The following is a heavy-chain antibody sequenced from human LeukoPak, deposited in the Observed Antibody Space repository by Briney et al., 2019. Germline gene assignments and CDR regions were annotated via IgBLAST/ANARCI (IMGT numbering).Heavy chain of an antibody. Sequence: GGSLRLSCAASGFTFSSYAMHWVRQAPGKGLEWVAVISYDGSNKYYADSVKGRFTISRDNSKNTLYLQMNSLRAEDTAVYYCARLHSYGNWYFDLWGRGTLVTVSS. CDR1: GFTFSSYA. J-gene: IGHJ2*01. CDR3: ARLHSYGNWYFDL. CDR2: ISYDGSNK. D-gene: IGHD5-18*01. V-gene: IGHV3-30*04.